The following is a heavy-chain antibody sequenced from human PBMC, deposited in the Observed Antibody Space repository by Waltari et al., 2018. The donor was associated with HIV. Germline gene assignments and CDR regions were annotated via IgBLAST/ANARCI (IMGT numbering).Heavy chain of an antibody. CDR2: MSGGSSYI. J-gene: IGHJ6*02. V-gene: IGHV3-21*01. CDR3: ARVDTLVRGVRVYYYGMDV. CDR1: GFTFNSYT. D-gene: IGHD3-10*01. Sequence: EVQLVESGGGLVKPGGSLRLSCAASGFTFNSYTMNWVRQAPGKGREWVSRMSGGSSYIHYADAVEGRFTISRDNAKNSLYLQMNSLRAEDTAVYYCARVDTLVRGVRVYYYGMDVWGQGTTVTVSS.